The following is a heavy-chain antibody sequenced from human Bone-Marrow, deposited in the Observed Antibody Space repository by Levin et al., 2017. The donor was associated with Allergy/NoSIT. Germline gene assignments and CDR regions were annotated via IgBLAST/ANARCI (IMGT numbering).Heavy chain of an antibody. V-gene: IGHV1-2*05. J-gene: IGHJ4*02. D-gene: IGHD2-15*01. Sequence: ASVKVSCKASGYTFTGYYMHWVRQAPGQGLEWMGRINPNSGGTNYAQKFQGRVTMTRDTSISTAYMELSRLRSDDTDVYYCARGRLRYCSGGSCYSTDYWGQGTLVTVSS. CDR1: GYTFTGYY. CDR3: ARGRLRYCSGGSCYSTDY. CDR2: INPNSGGT.